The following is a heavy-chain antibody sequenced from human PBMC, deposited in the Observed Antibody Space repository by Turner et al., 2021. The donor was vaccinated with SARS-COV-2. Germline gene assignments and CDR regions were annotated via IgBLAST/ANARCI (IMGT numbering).Heavy chain of an antibody. CDR1: GFTLRSYS. V-gene: IGHV3-21*01. Sequence: EVQLVESGGGLVKPGGSLRLPCAASGFTLRSYSMNWVRQAPGKGLDWVTSMSSSSSYIYYADSVKGRFTITRDNAKNSLYLQMNSLRAEDTAVYYCARSPTAPGYYYDSSGYYTPYYFDYWGQGTLVTVSS. CDR3: ARSPTAPGYYYDSSGYYTPYYFDY. D-gene: IGHD3-22*01. J-gene: IGHJ4*02. CDR2: MSSSSSYI.